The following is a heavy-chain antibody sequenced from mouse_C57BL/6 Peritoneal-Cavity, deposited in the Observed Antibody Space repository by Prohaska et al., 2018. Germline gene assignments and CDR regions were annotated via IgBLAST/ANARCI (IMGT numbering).Heavy chain of an antibody. CDR2: IYPSDSET. V-gene: IGHV1-61*01. D-gene: IGHD1-1*01. J-gene: IGHJ2*01. CDR3: ARDYDFDY. Sequence: RPGSSVKLSCKASGYTFTSYWMDWVKQRPGQGLEWIGNIYPSDSETHYNQKFKDKATLTVDKSSSTAYMQLSSLTSEDSVVYYCARDYDFDYWGQGTTLTVSS. CDR1: GYTFTSYW.